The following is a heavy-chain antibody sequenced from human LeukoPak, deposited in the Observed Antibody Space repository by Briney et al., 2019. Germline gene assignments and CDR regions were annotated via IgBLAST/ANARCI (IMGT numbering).Heavy chain of an antibody. D-gene: IGHD6-13*01. CDR2: ISGSGGST. V-gene: IGHV3-23*01. Sequence: PGRSLRLSCAASGFTFSSYAMSWVRQAPGKGLEWVSAISGSGGSTYYADSVKGRFTISRDNSKNTLYLQMNSLRAEDTAVYYCAKGGYSSSWLYYFDYWGQGTLVTVSS. CDR1: GFTFSSYA. J-gene: IGHJ4*02. CDR3: AKGGYSSSWLYYFDY.